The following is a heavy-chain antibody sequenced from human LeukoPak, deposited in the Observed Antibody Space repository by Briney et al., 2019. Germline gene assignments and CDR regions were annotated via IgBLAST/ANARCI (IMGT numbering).Heavy chain of an antibody. V-gene: IGHV5-51*03. CDR1: GYNFTSYW. D-gene: IGHD5-12*01. J-gene: IGHJ3*02. CDR3: ARLDSGYDGGAFDI. Sequence: GESLKLSCRGSGYNFTSYWIGWVRQMPGKGLEWVGIIYHGDCDTKYSPSVKGQVNISADKAISTAYLHWSSLKASDTAMYYCARLDSGYDGGAFDIWGQGTMVTVSS. CDR2: IYHGDCDT.